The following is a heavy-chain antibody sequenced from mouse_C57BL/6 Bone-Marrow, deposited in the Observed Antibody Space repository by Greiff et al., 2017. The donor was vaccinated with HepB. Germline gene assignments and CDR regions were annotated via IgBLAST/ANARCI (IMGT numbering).Heavy chain of an antibody. CDR3: ARAVTTVASMDD. CDR1: GFTFSDYG. J-gene: IGHJ4*01. V-gene: IGHV5-17*01. Sequence: DVKLVESGGGLVKPGGSLKLSCAASGFTFSDYGMHWVRQAPEKGLEWVAYISSGSSTTYYPDTVKGRFTISRDNAKNTLFLQMTSLRSEDTAVCYCARAVTTVASMDDWGQGTSVTVSS. D-gene: IGHD1-1*01. CDR2: ISSGSSTT.